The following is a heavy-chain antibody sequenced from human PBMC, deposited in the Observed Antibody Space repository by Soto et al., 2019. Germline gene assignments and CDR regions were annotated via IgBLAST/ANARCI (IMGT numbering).Heavy chain of an antibody. CDR3: ARAEAVAGPYYFDY. Sequence: QVQLVESGGGVVQPGRSLRLSCAASGVSFSISAMHWVRQAPGKGLEWVAVISYDGSIKYYADSVKGRFTISRDNSKNTLYLQMNSLRDDDTAVYYCARAEAVAGPYYFDYWGQGTLVTVSS. V-gene: IGHV3-30-3*01. D-gene: IGHD6-19*01. J-gene: IGHJ4*02. CDR1: GVSFSISA. CDR2: ISYDGSIK.